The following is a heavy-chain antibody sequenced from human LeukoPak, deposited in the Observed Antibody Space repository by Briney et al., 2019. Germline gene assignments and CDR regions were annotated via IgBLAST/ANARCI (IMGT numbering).Heavy chain of an antibody. Sequence: GGSLRLSCAASGFTFRSYAMTWVRQAPGKGLEWVAAISGSGGITYYADSVKGRFTISRDNSKNTLYLQMNSLRAEDTAVYYCAKDLPKPNGLVPDYWGQGTLVTVSS. CDR1: GFTFRSYA. CDR2: ISGSGGIT. J-gene: IGHJ4*02. D-gene: IGHD6-19*01. V-gene: IGHV3-23*01. CDR3: AKDLPKPNGLVPDY.